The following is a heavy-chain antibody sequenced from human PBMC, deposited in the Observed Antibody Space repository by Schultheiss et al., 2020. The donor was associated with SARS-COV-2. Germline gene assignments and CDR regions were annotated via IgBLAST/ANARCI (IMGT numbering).Heavy chain of an antibody. CDR2: INPNSGGT. V-gene: IGHV1-2*06. J-gene: IGHJ6*02. CDR3: AKDKGTGTTPGMDV. D-gene: IGHD1-1*01. CDR1: GYTFTGYY. Sequence: GGSLRLSCKASGYTFTGYYMHWVRQAPGQGLEWMGRINPNSGGTNYAQKFQGRVTMTRNTAISTAYMELSSLRSEDTAVYYCAKDKGTGTTPGMDVWGQGTTVTVSS.